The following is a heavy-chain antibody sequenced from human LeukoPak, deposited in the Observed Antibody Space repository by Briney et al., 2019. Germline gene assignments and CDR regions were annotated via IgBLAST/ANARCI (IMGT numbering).Heavy chain of an antibody. Sequence: GASVKVSCTASGGTFSSYAISWVRQAPGQGLEWMGGIIPISGTANYAQKFQGRVTITADESTSTAYMELSSLRSEDTAVYYCARVLEAYQLLLYFDSWGQGTLVTVSS. D-gene: IGHD2-2*01. CDR3: ARVLEAYQLLLYFDS. CDR2: IIPISGTA. J-gene: IGHJ4*02. V-gene: IGHV1-69*13. CDR1: GGTFSSYA.